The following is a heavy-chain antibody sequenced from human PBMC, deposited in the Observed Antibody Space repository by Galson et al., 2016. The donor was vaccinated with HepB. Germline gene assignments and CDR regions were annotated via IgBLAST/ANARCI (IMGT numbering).Heavy chain of an antibody. D-gene: IGHD4-11*01. CDR1: GFTFSTYW. V-gene: IGHV3-74*01. CDR2: LNGDGRFT. CDR3: ARVTTPFLNCDS. Sequence: SLRLSCAASGFTFSTYWMHWVRQAPGKGLVWVSRLNGDGRFTKYADSVKGRFTISRDNAKNSLYLQMNSLSDEDTAMYYCARVTTPFLNCDSWGQGTLVTVSS. J-gene: IGHJ4*02.